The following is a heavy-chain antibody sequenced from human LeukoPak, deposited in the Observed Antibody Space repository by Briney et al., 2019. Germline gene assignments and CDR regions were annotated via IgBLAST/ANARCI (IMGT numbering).Heavy chain of an antibody. CDR1: GGTFSSYA. J-gene: IGHJ3*02. CDR3: ARDPLAYDSSGYYRLFDAFDI. D-gene: IGHD3-22*01. Sequence: ASVKVTCKASGGTFSSYAISWVRQAPGQGLEWMGGIIPIFGTANYAQKFQGRVTITADVSTSTAYMELSSLRSEDTAIYYCARDPLAYDSSGYYRLFDAFDIWGQGTMVTVSS. CDR2: IIPIFGTA. V-gene: IGHV1-69*01.